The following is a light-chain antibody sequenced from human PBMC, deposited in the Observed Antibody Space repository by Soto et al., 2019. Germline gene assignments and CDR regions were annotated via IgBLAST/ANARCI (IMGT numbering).Light chain of an antibody. CDR3: SSYTSTSTV. J-gene: IGLJ1*01. Sequence: QSVLTQPASVSGSPGQSITISCTGISSDGDDYKDVSWYQQHPGKAPKLMIYEVTYRPSGVSNRFSGSKSGNTASLTISGLQADDEADYYCSSYTSTSTVFGTGTKLTVL. V-gene: IGLV2-14*01. CDR2: EVT. CDR1: SSDGDDYKD.